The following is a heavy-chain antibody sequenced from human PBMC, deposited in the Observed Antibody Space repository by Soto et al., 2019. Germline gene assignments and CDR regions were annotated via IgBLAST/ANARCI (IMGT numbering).Heavy chain of an antibody. Sequence: QGQPVQSGAGVKKPGSSVKVSCKASGGTFSSYAISWVRQAPGQGLEWMGGIIPISGTANYAQKFQGRVTITADESTSTAYMELSSLRSEDTAVYYCARSQGSSTSLEIYYYYYYGMDVWGQGTTVIVSS. CDR1: GGTFSSYA. D-gene: IGHD2-2*01. CDR3: ARSQGSSTSLEIYYYYYYGMDV. V-gene: IGHV1-69*01. J-gene: IGHJ6*02. CDR2: IIPISGTA.